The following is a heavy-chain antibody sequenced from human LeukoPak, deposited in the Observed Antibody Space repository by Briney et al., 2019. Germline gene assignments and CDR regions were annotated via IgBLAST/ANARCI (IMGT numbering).Heavy chain of an antibody. J-gene: IGHJ4*02. CDR2: ISGYNDNA. V-gene: IGHV1-18*01. CDR1: GYIFTNYG. CDR3: ARDGNDVMDY. Sequence: ASVKVSFKASGYIFTNYGISWVRQAPGQGLEWVGWISGYNDNAHYAQKLQGRVTMTRETSTSTVYMELRSLSSDDTAIYYCARDGNDVMDYWGQGTLVTVSS. D-gene: IGHD1-1*01.